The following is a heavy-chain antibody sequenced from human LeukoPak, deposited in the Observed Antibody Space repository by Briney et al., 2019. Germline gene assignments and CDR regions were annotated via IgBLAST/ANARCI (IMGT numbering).Heavy chain of an antibody. CDR1: GDSVSSNSAA. CDR2: TYYRSRWYS. Sequence: SQTLSLTCAISGDSVSSNSAAWTWIRQSPSRGLEWLGRTYYRSRWYSDYAVSVKSRIIINPDTSKNQFSLQLNSVTPEDTAVYYCARGSGGDWFDPWGQGTLVTVSS. V-gene: IGHV6-1*01. CDR3: ARGSGGDWFDP. D-gene: IGHD3-3*01. J-gene: IGHJ5*02.